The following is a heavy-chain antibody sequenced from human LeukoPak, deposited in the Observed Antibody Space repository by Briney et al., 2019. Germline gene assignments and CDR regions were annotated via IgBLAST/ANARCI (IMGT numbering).Heavy chain of an antibody. CDR1: GGSLSTYY. Sequence: SETLSLTCTLSGGSLSTYYWSWIRQPPGKGLEWIGYIYHSGSTNYNPSLKSRVTISLYTSQTLSSLKLSSVTAADTAVYYCAIGGGYACPIGYWGQGALVTVSS. CDR2: IYHSGST. J-gene: IGHJ4*02. V-gene: IGHV4-59*01. D-gene: IGHD5-12*01. CDR3: AIGGGYACPIGY.